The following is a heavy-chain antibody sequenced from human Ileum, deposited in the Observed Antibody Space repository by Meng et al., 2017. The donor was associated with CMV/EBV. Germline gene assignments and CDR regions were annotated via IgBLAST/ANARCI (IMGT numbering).Heavy chain of an antibody. CDR1: GYTLTSIS. V-gene: IGHV7-4-1*02. D-gene: IGHD2-21*01. J-gene: IGHJ4*02. Sequence: QVHLGQSGSEFKKPWASRKGSCKASGYTLTSISIIWVRQAPGQGPEWMGWIDNNTGNPTYAQDFTGRFVFSLDTSVNTAYLQISSLRAEDTAVYYYTRGGEVHSAKFDYWGQGTLVTVSS. CDR2: IDNNTGNP. CDR3: TRGGEVHSAKFDY.